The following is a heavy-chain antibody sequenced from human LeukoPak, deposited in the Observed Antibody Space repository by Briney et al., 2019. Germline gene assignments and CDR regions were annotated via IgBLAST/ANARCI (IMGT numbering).Heavy chain of an antibody. CDR2: ISSNGGTT. D-gene: IGHD5-12*01. J-gene: IGHJ4*02. V-gene: IGHV3-64*01. CDR3: ARRYSSYDPFDY. Sequence: PGGSLSLSCAASGFTFSTYDMHWVRQAPGKGLEFVSAISSNGGTTYYANSVKGRFTISRSNSRNTLYLQMGSLRAEDMAVYYCARRYSSYDPFDYWGQGTLVTVSS. CDR1: GFTFSTYD.